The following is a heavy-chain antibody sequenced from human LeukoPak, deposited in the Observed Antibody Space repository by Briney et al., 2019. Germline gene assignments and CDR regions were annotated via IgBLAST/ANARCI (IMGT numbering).Heavy chain of an antibody. V-gene: IGHV1-18*01. CDR2: ISAYNGNT. CDR1: GYTFTGYG. J-gene: IGHJ4*02. D-gene: IGHD2-15*01. Sequence: GASVKVSCKASGYTFTGYGISWVRQAPGQGLEWMGWISAYNGNTNYVKKFQGRVTMTTDTSTTTAYMELRSLRSDDTAVCYCARDDLGYCNGGSCYSLYDYWGQGTLVTVSS. CDR3: ARDDLGYCNGGSCYSLYDY.